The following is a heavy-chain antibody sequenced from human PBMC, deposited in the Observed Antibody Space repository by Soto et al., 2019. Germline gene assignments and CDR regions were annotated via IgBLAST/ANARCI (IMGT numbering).Heavy chain of an antibody. CDR1: GGSIISSPDW. Sequence: QLRLQESGPGLVKPSETLSLICTVSGGSIISSPDWWGWVRQPPGKGPEWIASIYRDGATYYNTSLNSRVTVFVDSSKTQFSLKLTSVTAADTAIYYCARLAGSSFFTYWGQGTRVTVSS. D-gene: IGHD6-6*01. CDR3: ARLAGSSFFTY. V-gene: IGHV4-39*01. CDR2: IYRDGAT. J-gene: IGHJ4*02.